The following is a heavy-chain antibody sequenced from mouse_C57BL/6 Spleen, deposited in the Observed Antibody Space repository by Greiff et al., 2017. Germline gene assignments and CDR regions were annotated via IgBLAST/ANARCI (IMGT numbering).Heavy chain of an antibody. V-gene: IGHV14-4*01. J-gene: IGHJ2*01. CDR3: TTNPFGY. CDR2: IDPENGDT. CDR1: GFNIKDDY. Sequence: EVQLQQSGAELVRPGASVKLSCTASGFNIKDDYMSWVKQRPEQGLEWIGWIDPENGDTEYASKFQGKATITADTSSNTAYLQLSSLTSEDTAVYYCTTNPFGYWGQGTTLTVSS.